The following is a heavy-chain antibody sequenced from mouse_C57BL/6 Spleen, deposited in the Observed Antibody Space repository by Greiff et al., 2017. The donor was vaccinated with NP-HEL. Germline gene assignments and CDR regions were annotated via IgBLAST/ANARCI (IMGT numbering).Heavy chain of an antibody. CDR2: ISYSGST. CDR3: ARNNYDYGGYFDV. CDR1: GYSITSDY. V-gene: IGHV3-8*01. Sequence: DVMLVESGPGLAKPSQTLSLTCSVTGYSITSDYWNWIRKFPGNKLEYMGYISYSGSTYYNPSLKSRISITRDTSKNQYYLQLNSVTTEDTATYYCARNNYDYGGYFDVWGTGTTVTVSS. D-gene: IGHD2-4*01. J-gene: IGHJ1*03.